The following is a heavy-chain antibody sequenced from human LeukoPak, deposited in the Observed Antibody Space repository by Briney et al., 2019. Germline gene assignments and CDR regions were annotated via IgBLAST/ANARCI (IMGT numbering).Heavy chain of an antibody. J-gene: IGHJ5*02. CDR2: IYHSGST. V-gene: IGHV4-38-2*02. Sequence: SETLSLTCTVSGYSISSGYFWGWIRQPPGKGLECIGTIYHSGSTYYNPSLKSRVTISVDTSKNQFSLKLNSVAAADTAVYYCARIYSSSWFLNWFDPWGQGTLVTVSS. CDR3: ARIYSSSWFLNWFDP. D-gene: IGHD6-13*01. CDR1: GYSISSGYF.